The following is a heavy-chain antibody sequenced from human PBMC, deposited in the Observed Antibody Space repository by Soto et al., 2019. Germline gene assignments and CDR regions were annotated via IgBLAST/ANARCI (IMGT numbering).Heavy chain of an antibody. V-gene: IGHV4-59*01. Sequence: SETLSLTCTVSGGSISSYYWSWIRQPPGKGLEWIGYIYYSGSTNYNPSLKSRVTISVDTSKNQFSLKLSSVTAADTAVYYCARVWAEVDFDYWGQGTLVTVLL. CDR2: IYYSGST. D-gene: IGHD3-16*01. CDR1: GGSISSYY. J-gene: IGHJ4*02. CDR3: ARVWAEVDFDY.